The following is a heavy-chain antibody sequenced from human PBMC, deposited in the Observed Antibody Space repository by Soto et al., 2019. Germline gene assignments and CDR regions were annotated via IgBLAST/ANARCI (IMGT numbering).Heavy chain of an antibody. CDR2: IWYDGSNK. J-gene: IGHJ3*02. CDR3: ARVPQDDFWSGPHADAFDI. Sequence: TGGSLRLSCAASGFTFSSYGMHWVRQAPGKGLEWVAVIWYDGSNKYYADSVKGRFTISRDNSKNTLYLQMNSLRAEDTAVYYCARVPQDDFWSGPHADAFDIWGQGTMVTVSS. CDR1: GFTFSSYG. D-gene: IGHD3-3*01. V-gene: IGHV3-33*01.